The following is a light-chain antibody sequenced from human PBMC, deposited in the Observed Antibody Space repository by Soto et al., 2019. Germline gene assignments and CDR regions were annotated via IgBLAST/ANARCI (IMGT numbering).Light chain of an antibody. CDR3: QQYNNWWT. V-gene: IGKV3-15*01. CDR1: QSVSSS. Sequence: EIVMTQSPATLSVSPGETATLSCRASQSVSSSLAWYQQQPGQAPRLVIYGASTRATGIPARFSGSGSGTEFTLTISSLEFGDSAVYYCQQYNNWWTFGQGTKVDIK. CDR2: GAS. J-gene: IGKJ1*01.